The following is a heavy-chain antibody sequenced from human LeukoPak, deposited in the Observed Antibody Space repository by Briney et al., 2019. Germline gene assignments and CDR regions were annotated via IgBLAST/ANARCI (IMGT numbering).Heavy chain of an antibody. CDR2: ISSSSSYI. D-gene: IGHD3-16*01. CDR3: ARDRPYDYVWGTYWGDY. J-gene: IGHJ4*02. V-gene: IGHV3-21*01. CDR1: GFIFSDYW. Sequence: GGSLRLSCVASGFIFSDYWVDWVRQAPGKGLEWVSSISSSSSYIYYADSVKGRFTISRDNAKNSLYLQMNSLRAEDTAVYYCARDRPYDYVWGTYWGDYWGQGTLVTVSS.